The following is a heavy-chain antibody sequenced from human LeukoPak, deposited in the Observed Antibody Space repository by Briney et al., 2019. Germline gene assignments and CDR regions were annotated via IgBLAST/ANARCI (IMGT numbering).Heavy chain of an antibody. CDR2: ISGSGGST. D-gene: IGHD3-22*01. CDR1: GFTFSSYA. Sequence: GGSLRLSCAASGFTFSSYAMSWVRQAPGKGLEWVSAISGSGGSTYYADSVKGRFTISRDNSKNTLYLQMNSLRAEDTAVYHCAKDPDYYDSSGIDYWGQGTLVTVSS. V-gene: IGHV3-23*01. J-gene: IGHJ4*02. CDR3: AKDPDYYDSSGIDY.